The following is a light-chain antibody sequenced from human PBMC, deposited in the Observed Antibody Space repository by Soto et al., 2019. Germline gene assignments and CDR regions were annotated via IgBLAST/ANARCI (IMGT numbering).Light chain of an antibody. CDR3: QQASIYPYI. CDR2: KAS. V-gene: IGKV1-5*03. CDR1: QSINRW. Sequence: DKQMYISPSTLSATDGNRVTITCRASQSINRWLAWYQQKPGKAPKLLIYKASSLESGVPSRFSGGGIGTEFSLSICSLQPDDFAPYYCQQASIYPYILCQGTKVDIK. J-gene: IGKJ2*01.